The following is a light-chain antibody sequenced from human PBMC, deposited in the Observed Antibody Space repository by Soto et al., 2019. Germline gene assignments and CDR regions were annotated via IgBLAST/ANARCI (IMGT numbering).Light chain of an antibody. CDR1: QDISNY. CDR2: DAS. CDR3: QQYNNLPTVT. J-gene: IGKJ5*01. V-gene: IGKV1-33*01. Sequence: DIQMTQSPSSLSASVGDRVSITCQASQDISNYLNWYQQKPGKAPNLLIYDASNLKTGVPSRFSVGGSGSDFTFTISSLQAEDFATYYCQQYNNLPTVTFGQGTRVEIK.